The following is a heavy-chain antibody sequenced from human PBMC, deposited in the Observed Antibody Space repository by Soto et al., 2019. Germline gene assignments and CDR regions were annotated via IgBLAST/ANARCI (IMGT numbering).Heavy chain of an antibody. CDR2: IYYSGGT. Sequence: QLQLQESGPGLVKPSETLSLTCTVSGGSISSVDDFWGWIRQSPGRGLEWIGSIYYSGGTYYNPSLQSRVTLPKVTANNQFSLRLSLVTAPDVAVYYCSILHCSVCGYGYMYFDLWGRGSSVNLSS. D-gene: IGHD2-15*01. V-gene: IGHV4-39*01. CDR1: GGSISSVDDF. J-gene: IGHJ2*01. CDR3: SILHCSVCGYGYMYFDL.